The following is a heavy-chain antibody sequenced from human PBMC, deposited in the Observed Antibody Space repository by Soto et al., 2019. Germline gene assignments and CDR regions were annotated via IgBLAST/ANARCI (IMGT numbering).Heavy chain of an antibody. CDR3: ARDRGGSSSPTPRYYYGMDV. Sequence: GGSLRLSCAASGFTFSSYGMHWVRQAPGKGLEWVAVIWYDGSNKYYADSVKGRFTISRHNSKNTLYLQMNSLRAEDTAVYYCARDRGGSSSPTPRYYYGMDVWGQGTTVTVSS. V-gene: IGHV3-33*01. D-gene: IGHD6-6*01. J-gene: IGHJ6*02. CDR1: GFTFSSYG. CDR2: IWYDGSNK.